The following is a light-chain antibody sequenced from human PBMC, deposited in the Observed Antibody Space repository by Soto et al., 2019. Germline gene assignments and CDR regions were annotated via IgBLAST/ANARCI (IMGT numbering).Light chain of an antibody. CDR2: DAS. V-gene: IGKV3-11*01. Sequence: ESVLTQSPAALSLSPGERATLSCRGSQSVSSYLAWYQQKPGQAPRLLIYDASNRATGIPARFSGSGSGTDFTLTISSLEPEDFAVYYCQQRSNWPPSITFGQGTRLEIK. CDR1: QSVSSY. J-gene: IGKJ5*01. CDR3: QQRSNWPPSIT.